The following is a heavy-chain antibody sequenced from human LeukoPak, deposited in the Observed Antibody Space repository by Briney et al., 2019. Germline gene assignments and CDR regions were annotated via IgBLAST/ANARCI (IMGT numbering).Heavy chain of an antibody. J-gene: IGHJ4*02. Sequence: GGSLRLSCAASGFTLSDYYMNWIHQAPGKRLEWVSFISSSGTYTNYADSVKGRFTISRDSAKNSLYLQMNRLRAEDTAVYYCARGVAAAADFDYWGQGTLVTVSS. V-gene: IGHV3-11*06. D-gene: IGHD6-13*01. CDR3: ARGVAAAADFDY. CDR2: ISSSGTYT. CDR1: GFTLSDYY.